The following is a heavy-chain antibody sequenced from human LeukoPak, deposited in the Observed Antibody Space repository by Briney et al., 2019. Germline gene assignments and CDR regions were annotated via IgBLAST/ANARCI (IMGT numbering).Heavy chain of an antibody. J-gene: IGHJ5*02. Sequence: PGGSLRLSCSASGSTFSRSTMHWVRQAPGKGPEFVSGISYNGDNTYYADSVKVRFTISRDNSKNTLHLQMSSLRPEDTAVYYCVRDLTWGQGTLVTVSS. CDR1: GSTFSRST. V-gene: IGHV3-64D*06. CDR3: VRDLT. CDR2: ISYNGDNT.